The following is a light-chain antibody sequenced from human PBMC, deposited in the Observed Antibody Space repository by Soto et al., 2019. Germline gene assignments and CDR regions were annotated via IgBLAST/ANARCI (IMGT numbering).Light chain of an antibody. Sequence: DIQMTQSPSSLSASVGDRVTITCRASQAINNYLAWYQQKPGKVPTLLISAASTLQSGVPSRFSGSGSGTDFTLTISSLQPEDIATYYCQKFNAVPTFGGGTKVDI. CDR1: QAINNY. V-gene: IGKV1-27*01. CDR3: QKFNAVPT. CDR2: AAS. J-gene: IGKJ4*01.